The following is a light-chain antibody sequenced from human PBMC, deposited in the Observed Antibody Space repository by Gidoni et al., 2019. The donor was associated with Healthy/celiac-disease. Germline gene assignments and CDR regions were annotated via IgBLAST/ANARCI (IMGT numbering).Light chain of an antibody. J-gene: IGLJ2*01. Sequence: SSELTQDPAVSVPLGQTVRITCQGASLRSYYASWYQQKPGQAPVLVIYGKNNRPSGIPDRFSGSSSGNTASLTITGAQAEDEADYYCNSRDSSGNHVVFGGGTKLTVL. CDR2: GKN. V-gene: IGLV3-19*01. CDR3: NSRDSSGNHVV. CDR1: SLRSYY.